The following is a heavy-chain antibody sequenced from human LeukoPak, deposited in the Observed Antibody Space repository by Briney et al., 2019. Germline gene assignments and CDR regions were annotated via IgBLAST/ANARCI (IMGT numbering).Heavy chain of an antibody. J-gene: IGHJ4*02. CDR2: IYMTGST. Sequence: SETLSLTCTVSGGSISGHYWSWIRQPAGKGLEWIGRIYMTGSTNYNPSLKSRVTMSVDMSKNQFSLKLSSVTAADTAVYYCARGSAYYNYWGQGTLVPVSS. V-gene: IGHV4-4*07. D-gene: IGHD3-3*01. CDR1: GGSISGHY. CDR3: ARGSAYYNY.